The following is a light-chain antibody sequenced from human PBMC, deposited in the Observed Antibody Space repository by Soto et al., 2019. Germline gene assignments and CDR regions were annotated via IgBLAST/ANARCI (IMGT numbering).Light chain of an antibody. CDR2: DVS. CDR1: SSDVGGYNY. V-gene: IGLV2-14*01. CDR3: SSYTSSSTPHDV. J-gene: IGLJ1*01. Sequence: QSALTQPASVSGSPGQSITISCTGTSSDVGGYNYVSWYQQHPGKAPKLMIYDVSNRPSGVSNRFSGSNSGNTASLTISGLQAEDEADYYCSSYTSSSTPHDVFGTGTKLTVL.